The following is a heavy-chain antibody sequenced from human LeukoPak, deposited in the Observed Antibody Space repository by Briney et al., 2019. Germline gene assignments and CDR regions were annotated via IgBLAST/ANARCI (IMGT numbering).Heavy chain of an antibody. D-gene: IGHD6-13*01. CDR1: GFTFSSYA. Sequence: GGSLRLSCAASGFTFSSYAMSWVRQAPGKGLEWVAFIRYDGRTKNYADSVKGRFTISRDNSKNTLYLQMNTLRAEDTAVYYCAATPGIAAAGGKMDVWGKGTTVTVSS. CDR2: IRYDGRTK. V-gene: IGHV3-30*02. CDR3: AATPGIAAAGGKMDV. J-gene: IGHJ6*04.